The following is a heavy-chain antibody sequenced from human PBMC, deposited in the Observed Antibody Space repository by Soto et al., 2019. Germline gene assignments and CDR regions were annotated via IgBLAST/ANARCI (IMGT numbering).Heavy chain of an antibody. Sequence: VKVSCKASGGTFSSYAISWVRQAPGQGLEWMGGIIPIFGTANYAQKFQGRVTITADESTSTAYMELSSLRSEDTAVYYCARAEDYYDSSGLDVWGQGTTVTVSS. V-gene: IGHV1-69*01. CDR3: ARAEDYYDSSGLDV. CDR2: IIPIFGTA. CDR1: GGTFSSYA. J-gene: IGHJ6*02. D-gene: IGHD3-22*01.